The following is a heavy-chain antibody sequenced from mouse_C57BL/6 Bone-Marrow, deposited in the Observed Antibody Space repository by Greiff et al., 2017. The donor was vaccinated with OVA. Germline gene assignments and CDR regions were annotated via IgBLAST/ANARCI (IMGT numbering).Heavy chain of an antibody. CDR2: ISNGGGST. J-gene: IGHJ4*01. CDR1: GFTFSDYY. Sequence: EVKVVESGGGLVQPGGSLKLSCAASGFTFSDYYMYWVRQTPEKRLEWVAYISNGGGSTYYPDTVKGRFTISRDNAKNTLYLQMGRLKSEDTAMYYCARRGNGGVYYAMDYWGQGTSVTVSS. V-gene: IGHV5-12*01. CDR3: ARRGNGGVYYAMDY. D-gene: IGHD2-1*01.